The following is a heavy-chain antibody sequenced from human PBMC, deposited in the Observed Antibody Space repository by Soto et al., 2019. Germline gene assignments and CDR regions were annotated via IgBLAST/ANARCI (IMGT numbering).Heavy chain of an antibody. Sequence: GGSLRLSCAASGCTFSSYWMHWVRQAPGKGLVWVSRINSDGSSTSYADSVKGRFTISRDNAKNTLYLQMNSLRAEDTAVYYCARGLLLWFGDRYYMDVWGKGTTVTVSS. D-gene: IGHD3-10*01. CDR1: GCTFSSYW. CDR2: INSDGSST. CDR3: ARGLLLWFGDRYYMDV. J-gene: IGHJ6*03. V-gene: IGHV3-74*01.